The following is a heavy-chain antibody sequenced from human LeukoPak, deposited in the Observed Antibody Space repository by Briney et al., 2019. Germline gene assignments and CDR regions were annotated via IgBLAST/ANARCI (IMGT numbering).Heavy chain of an antibody. J-gene: IGHJ4*02. CDR2: INQVASER. D-gene: IGHD3-10*01. CDR3: VRDGGYYGPDS. Sequence: GGSLRLSCAASGFTISFYWMSWVRQAPGKGLEWVANINQVASERNYVDSVKGRFTISRDNAKNSLYLQMNSVRAEDTAMYYCVRDGGYYGPDSWGQGALVSVSS. V-gene: IGHV3-7*04. CDR1: GFTISFYW.